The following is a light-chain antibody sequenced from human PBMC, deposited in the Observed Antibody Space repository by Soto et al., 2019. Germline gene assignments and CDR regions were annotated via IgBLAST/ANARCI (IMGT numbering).Light chain of an antibody. CDR1: SSDVGSYNL. CDR3: CSYAGSSTPVV. V-gene: IGLV2-23*01. CDR2: EGS. J-gene: IGLJ2*01. Sequence: QSSLTQPASVSGSPGQSITISCTGTSSDVGSYNLVSWNQQHPGKAPKLMIYEGSKRPSGVSNRFSGSKSGNTASLTISGLQPEDEADYYCCSYAGSSTPVVFGGGPKLTVL.